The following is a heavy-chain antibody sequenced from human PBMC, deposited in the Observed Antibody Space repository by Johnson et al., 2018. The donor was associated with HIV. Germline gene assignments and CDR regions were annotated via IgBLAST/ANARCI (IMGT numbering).Heavy chain of an antibody. D-gene: IGHD1-14*01. Sequence: QVQLVESGGGVVQPGGSLRLSCAASGFTFSSYGMHWVRQAPGKGLEWVAFIRYDGSNKYYVDSVKVRFTISRDNSKNTLYLQMNSLRAEDTAVYYCARDPPARSQYNSPPLAFDIWGQGTMVTVSS. CDR2: IRYDGSNK. CDR1: GFTFSSYG. V-gene: IGHV3-30*02. J-gene: IGHJ3*02. CDR3: ARDPPARSQYNSPPLAFDI.